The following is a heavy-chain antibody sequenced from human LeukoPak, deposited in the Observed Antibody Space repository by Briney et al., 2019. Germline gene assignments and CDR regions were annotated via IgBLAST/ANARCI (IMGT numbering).Heavy chain of an antibody. V-gene: IGHV3-53*01. Sequence: GGSLRLSCGVSRFTVSSTSMSWVRQAPGKGLEWVSVIYSGGTTSYADSVKGRFTFSRDNSKNTLFIQMNNLTAEDTAVYYCARVVAILAGRVHGFDIWGQGTMVTVSS. D-gene: IGHD2/OR15-2a*01. CDR3: ARVVAILAGRVHGFDI. J-gene: IGHJ3*02. CDR2: IYSGGTT. CDR1: RFTVSSTS.